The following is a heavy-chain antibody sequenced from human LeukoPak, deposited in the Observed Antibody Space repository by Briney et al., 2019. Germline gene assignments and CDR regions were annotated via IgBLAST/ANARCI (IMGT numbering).Heavy chain of an antibody. Sequence: PSETLSLTCTVSGGSISSYYWSWIRQPPGKGLEWIGYIYSSGSTNYNPSLKSRVTISVDTSKKQFSLKLSSVTAADTAVYYCARGGNDSSGYYYVLLEDLSQPYLDYWGQGILVTVSS. CDR1: GGSISSYY. CDR2: IYSSGST. CDR3: ARGGNDSSGYYYVLLEDLSQPYLDY. D-gene: IGHD3-22*01. J-gene: IGHJ4*02. V-gene: IGHV4-59*01.